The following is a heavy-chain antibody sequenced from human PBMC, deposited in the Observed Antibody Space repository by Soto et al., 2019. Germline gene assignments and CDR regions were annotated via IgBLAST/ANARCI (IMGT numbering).Heavy chain of an antibody. CDR2: IYSGGTT. CDR3: DSAVAGTFH. J-gene: IGHJ4*02. V-gene: IGHV3-66*01. CDR1: GFTVSSNY. Sequence: EVQLVESGGGLVQPGGSLRLSCAASGFTVSSNYMSWVRQAPGKGLEWVSVIYSGGTTYYADSVKGRFTISRDNSKNSLYLQMNSLRAEDTAVYYCDSAVAGTFHWGQGTLVTVSS. D-gene: IGHD6-19*01.